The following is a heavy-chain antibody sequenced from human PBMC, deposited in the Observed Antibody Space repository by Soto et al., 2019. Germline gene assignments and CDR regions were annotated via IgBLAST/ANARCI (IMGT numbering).Heavy chain of an antibody. D-gene: IGHD3-22*01. V-gene: IGHV5-10-1*01. CDR3: ARQIYDSDTXPHFTYYFDS. J-gene: IGHJ4*01. CDR2: IDPSDSQT. Sequence: GESLKISCKGSGYSFAGYWSTWVRQKPGKGLEWMGRIDPSDSQTYYSPSFRGHVTISVTKSITTVFLQWSSLRASDTAMYYCARQIYDSDTXPHFTYYFDSWXXGTPVTVSS. CDR1: GYSFAGYW.